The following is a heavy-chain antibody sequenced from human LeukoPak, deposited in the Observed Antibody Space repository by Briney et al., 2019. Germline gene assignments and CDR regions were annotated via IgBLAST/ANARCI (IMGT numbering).Heavy chain of an antibody. CDR2: IYSGGST. D-gene: IGHD2-21*02. CDR3: AREVTRRSWFDP. J-gene: IGHJ5*02. Sequence: PGGSLRLSCAASGFTVSSNYMSWVRQAPGKGLEWVSVIYSGGSTYYADSVKGRFTISRDNSKKTLYLQMNSLRAEDTAVYYCAREVTRRSWFDPWGQGTLVTVSS. V-gene: IGHV3-66*02. CDR1: GFTVSSNY.